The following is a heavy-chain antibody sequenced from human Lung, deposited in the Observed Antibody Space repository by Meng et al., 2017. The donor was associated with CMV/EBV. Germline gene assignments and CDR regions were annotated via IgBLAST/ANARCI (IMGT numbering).Heavy chain of an antibody. CDR3: AKADGYRYGNYYYYGMDV. J-gene: IGHJ6*02. V-gene: IGHV3-30*02. CDR2: IRYDGKNK. Sequence: GGSXRLXCAASGFTFSSYGTHWVRQAPGKGLEWVAFIRYDGKNKYYADSVKGRFTISRDNSKYTLYLQMNSLRDEDTAVYYCAKADGYRYGNYYYYGMDVWXQGTXVNVAS. D-gene: IGHD5-18*01. CDR1: GFTFSSYG.